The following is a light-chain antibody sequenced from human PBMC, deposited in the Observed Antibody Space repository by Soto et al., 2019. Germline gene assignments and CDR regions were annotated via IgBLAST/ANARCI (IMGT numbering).Light chain of an antibody. Sequence: QAVVTQPPSVSGAPGQRVTISCTGSSSNIGAGYDVHWYQQLPGTAPKLLIYGNSNRPSGVPDRFSGSKSGTSASLAITGLQAEDVADYYCQSYDSSLREVFGGGTKVTVL. V-gene: IGLV1-40*01. CDR2: GNS. CDR1: SSNIGAGYD. J-gene: IGLJ2*01. CDR3: QSYDSSLREV.